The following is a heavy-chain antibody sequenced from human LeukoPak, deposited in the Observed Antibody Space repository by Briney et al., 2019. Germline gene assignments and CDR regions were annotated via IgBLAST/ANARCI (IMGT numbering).Heavy chain of an antibody. CDR2: ISWNSGSI. V-gene: IGHV3-9*01. Sequence: GGSLRLSCAGSGFIFNDYAMHWVRQPPGKGLEWVSGISWNSGSIDYADSVKGRFTISRDNAKNSLYLQMNSLRVEDTAFYYCAKDNRRHYTSGPSPDSLHWGQGALVTVSS. CDR3: AKDNRRHYTSGPSPDSLH. CDR1: GFIFNDYA. J-gene: IGHJ4*02. D-gene: IGHD6-19*01.